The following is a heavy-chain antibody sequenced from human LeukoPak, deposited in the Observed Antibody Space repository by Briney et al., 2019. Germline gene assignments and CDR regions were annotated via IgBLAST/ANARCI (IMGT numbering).Heavy chain of an antibody. J-gene: IGHJ3*02. CDR1: GYSISSGYY. D-gene: IGHD6-19*01. CDR2: IT. V-gene: IGHV4-38-2*02. CDR3: ARRDSSGWPEGDAFDI. Sequence: PSETLSLTCTVSGYSISSGYYWGWIRQPPGKGLEWIGSITYYNPSLKSRVTISVDTSKNQFSLKLSSVTAADTAVYYCARRDSSGWPEGDAFDIWGQGTMVTVSS.